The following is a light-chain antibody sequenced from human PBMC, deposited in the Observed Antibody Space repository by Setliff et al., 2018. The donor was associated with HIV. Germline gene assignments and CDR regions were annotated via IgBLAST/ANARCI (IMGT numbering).Light chain of an antibody. CDR2: EGS. J-gene: IGLJ1*01. CDR1: SSDLGSYHL. Sequence: QSALTQPASVSGSPGQSITISCTGTSSDLGSYHLVSWYQHHPGKAPKLMIYEGSQRPSGVSTRFSGSTSGDTASLTIAGLQAEDEADYYCCSYVAGSHYGFGTGTKV. V-gene: IGLV2-23*01. CDR3: CSYVAGSHYG.